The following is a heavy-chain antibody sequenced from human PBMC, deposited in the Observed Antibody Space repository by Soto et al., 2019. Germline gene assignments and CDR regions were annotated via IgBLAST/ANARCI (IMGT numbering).Heavy chain of an antibody. CDR2: IIPIFGTA. J-gene: IGHJ6*02. CDR3: ARERAISWSGYPCGSGMDV. CDR1: GRTFSSYA. V-gene: IGHV1-69*06. D-gene: IGHD3-3*01. Sequence: SSVKVSCKASGRTFSSYAVSWVRQAPGDGPEWMGGIIPIFGTANYAQKFQGRVTITADKSTSTVYMELSSLRSEDTAVYYCARERAISWSGYPCGSGMDVCGQVTPVAVSS.